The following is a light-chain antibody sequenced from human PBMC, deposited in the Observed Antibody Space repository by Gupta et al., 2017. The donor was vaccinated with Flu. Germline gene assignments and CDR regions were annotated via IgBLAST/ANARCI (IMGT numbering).Light chain of an antibody. V-gene: IGKV3-11*01. CDR1: QGVLAY. CDR2: DAS. J-gene: IGKJ4*01. CDR3: HQVSSWPPLT. Sequence: ATLSLSPGDRATLSCRASQGVLAYLVWYQHKPCQAPRLLIYDASTREPGVPGRFSGSGYGKEFTLSISRREPEDFAVYYCHQVSSWPPLTFGGGTKVEI.